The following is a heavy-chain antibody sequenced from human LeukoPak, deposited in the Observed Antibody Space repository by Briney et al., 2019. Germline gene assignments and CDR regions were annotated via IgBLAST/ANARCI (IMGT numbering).Heavy chain of an antibody. Sequence: PGGSLRLSCAASGSTFSSYGMSWVRQPPGKGLEWVSRITASGGSTYYADSVNGRFAISRDNSKNTLYPQMNSLRAEDTAVYFCAKGSPFSSSRNFDCWGQGNLVTASS. CDR3: AKGSPFSSSRNFDC. J-gene: IGHJ4*02. CDR2: ITASGGST. D-gene: IGHD6-13*01. CDR1: GSTFSSYG. V-gene: IGHV3-23*01.